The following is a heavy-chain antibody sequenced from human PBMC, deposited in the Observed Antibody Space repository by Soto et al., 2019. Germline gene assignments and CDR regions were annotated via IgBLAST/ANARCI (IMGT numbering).Heavy chain of an antibody. CDR2: IKSKTDGGTT. V-gene: IGHV3-15*07. J-gene: IGHJ6*02. CDR1: GFTFSNAW. Sequence: PGGSLRLSCAASGFTFSNAWMNWVRQAPGKGLEWVGRIKSKTDGGTTDYAAPVKGRFTISRDDSKNTLYLQMNSLKTEDTAVYYCTTATTYSSSYYYYGMDVWGQGTTVTVSS. D-gene: IGHD6-13*01. CDR3: TTATTYSSSYYYYGMDV.